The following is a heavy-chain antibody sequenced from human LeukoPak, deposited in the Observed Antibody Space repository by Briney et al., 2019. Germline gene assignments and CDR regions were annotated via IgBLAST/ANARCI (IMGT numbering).Heavy chain of an antibody. J-gene: IGHJ4*02. Sequence: PSETLPLTCTVSGGSISGYYWGWIRQPPGKGLEWIAYIHYSGSSKYSPSLKSRVTTSVDMPKNQFSLKLSSVTAADTAVYYCARYDNSGSALENWGQGTLVTVSS. CDR2: IHYSGSS. CDR1: GGSISGYY. D-gene: IGHD3-22*01. CDR3: ARYDNSGSALEN. V-gene: IGHV4-59*01.